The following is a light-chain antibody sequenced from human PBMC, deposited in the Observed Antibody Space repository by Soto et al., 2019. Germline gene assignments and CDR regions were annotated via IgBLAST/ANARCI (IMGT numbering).Light chain of an antibody. V-gene: IGKV3-20*01. CDR1: QSVSSSY. CDR3: QQYGSSPPYT. Sequence: EIVLTQSPGTLFLSPGERATLSCRASQSVSSSYLAWYQQKPGQAPRLLIYGASSRATGIPDRFSGSGSGTDFILTISRLEPEDFAVYYCQQYGSSPPYTFGQGTKLEIK. CDR2: GAS. J-gene: IGKJ2*01.